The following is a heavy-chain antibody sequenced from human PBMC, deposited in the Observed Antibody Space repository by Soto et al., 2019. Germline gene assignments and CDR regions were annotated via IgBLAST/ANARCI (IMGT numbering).Heavy chain of an antibody. CDR1: GFTFSNAW. J-gene: IGHJ6*02. CDR2: IKSKTDGGTT. Sequence: GGSLRLSCAASGFTFSNAWMSWVRQAPGKGLEWVGRIKSKTDGGTTDYAAPVKGRFTISRDDSKNTLHLQMNSLKTEDTAGYYCTTDCSRSWSYYGMDFWGQGTTVTVSS. CDR3: TTDCSRSWSYYGMDF. V-gene: IGHV3-15*01. D-gene: IGHD2-15*01.